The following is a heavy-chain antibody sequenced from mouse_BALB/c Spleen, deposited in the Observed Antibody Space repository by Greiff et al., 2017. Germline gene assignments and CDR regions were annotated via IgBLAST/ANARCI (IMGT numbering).Heavy chain of an antibody. Sequence: EVNLVESGPSLVKPSQTLSLTCSVTGDSITSGYWNWIRKFPGNKLEYMGYISYSGSTYYNPSLKSRISITRDTSKNQYYLQLNSVTTEDTATYYCARSGYGNYDAMDYWGQGTSVTVSS. CDR3: ARSGYGNYDAMDY. V-gene: IGHV3-8*02. CDR2: ISYSGST. J-gene: IGHJ4*01. D-gene: IGHD2-10*02. CDR1: GDSITSGY.